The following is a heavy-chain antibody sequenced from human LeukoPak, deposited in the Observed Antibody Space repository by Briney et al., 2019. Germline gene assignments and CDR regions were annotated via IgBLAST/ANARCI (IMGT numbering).Heavy chain of an antibody. J-gene: IGHJ3*02. V-gene: IGHV1-46*01. D-gene: IGHD3-22*01. CDR2: INPSGGST. CDR1: GYTFTSYY. Sequence: GASVKVSCKAPGYTFTSYYMHWVRQAPGQGLEWMGIINPSGGSTSYAQKFQGRVTMTRDTSTSTVYMELSSLRSEDTAVYYCARGDEPNYYDRSGAFDIWGQGTMVTVSS. CDR3: ARGDEPNYYDRSGAFDI.